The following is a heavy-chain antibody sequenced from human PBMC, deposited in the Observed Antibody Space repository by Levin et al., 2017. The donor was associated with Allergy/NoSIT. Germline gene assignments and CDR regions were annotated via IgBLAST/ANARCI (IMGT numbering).Heavy chain of an antibody. D-gene: IGHD6-13*01. CDR2: INQSGSA. CDR3: ARGGGYSSGWYLGKRQRNDYYNYCMDV. J-gene: IGHJ6*03. V-gene: IGHV4-34*01. CDR1: GGSFSDYY. Sequence: KSSETLSLTCAVYGGSFSDYYWSWIRQPPGKGLEWIGEINQSGSASYNPSLKSRVTISIDTSKNQVSLKLSSVTAADTASFYCARGGGYSSGWYLGKRQRNDYYNYCMDVWGKGTTDTVSS.